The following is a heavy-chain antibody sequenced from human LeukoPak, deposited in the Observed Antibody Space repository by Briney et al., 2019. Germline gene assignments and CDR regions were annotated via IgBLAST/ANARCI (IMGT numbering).Heavy chain of an antibody. V-gene: IGHV1-2*04. CDR2: INPNSGGT. D-gene: IGHD3-16*02. J-gene: IGHJ4*02. CDR3: ARGTPGSYLGY. Sequence: ASVKVSCKASGYTFTGYYMHWVRQAPGQGLEWMGWINPNSGGTNYAQKFKGWVTLTRDTSVNTTYMELSRLTSDVTAVYFCARGTPGSYLGYWGQGTLVTVSP. CDR1: GYTFTGYY.